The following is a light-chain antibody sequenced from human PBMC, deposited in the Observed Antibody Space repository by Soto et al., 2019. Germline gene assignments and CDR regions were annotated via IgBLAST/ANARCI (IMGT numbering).Light chain of an antibody. V-gene: IGLV2-14*02. J-gene: IGLJ1*01. CDR2: KGT. CDR3: NSYTTLSNRV. Sequence: QSALAQPASVSGSPGQSITISCTGTSSDVGAYNSVSWYQQHPHRAPQVIIYKGTQRPSGVSNRFSGSTSGNAASLTISALQAEDEANYYCNSYTTLSNRVFGTGTKV. CDR1: SSDVGAYNS.